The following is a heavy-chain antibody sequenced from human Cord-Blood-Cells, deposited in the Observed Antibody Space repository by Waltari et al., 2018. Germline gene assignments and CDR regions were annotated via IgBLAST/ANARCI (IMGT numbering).Heavy chain of an antibody. CDR1: GFTFSSYG. Sequence: QVQLVESGGGVVQPGRSLRLSCAASGFTFSSYGMHWVRQAPGKGLEWVAVISYDGSNKYYADSVKGRFTISRDNSKNTLYLQRNSLRAEDTAVYYCAKDRQYQLLYWFDPWGQGTLVTVSS. CDR2: ISYDGSNK. D-gene: IGHD2-2*01. J-gene: IGHJ5*02. V-gene: IGHV3-30*18. CDR3: AKDRQYQLLYWFDP.